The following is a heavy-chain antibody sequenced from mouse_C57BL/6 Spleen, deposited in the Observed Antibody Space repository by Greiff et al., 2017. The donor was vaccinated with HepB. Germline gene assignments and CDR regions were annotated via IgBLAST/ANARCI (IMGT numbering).Heavy chain of an antibody. J-gene: IGHJ2*01. Sequence: VQLQQSGAELVRPGASVTLSCKASGYTFTDYEIHWVKQTPVHGLEWIGAIDPETGGTAYNQKFKGKAILTADKSSSTAYMELRSLTSEDSAVYYCTRSLLPYYFDYWGQGTTLTVSS. CDR2: IDPETGGT. CDR3: TRSLLPYYFDY. CDR1: GYTFTDYE. V-gene: IGHV1-15*01. D-gene: IGHD2-3*01.